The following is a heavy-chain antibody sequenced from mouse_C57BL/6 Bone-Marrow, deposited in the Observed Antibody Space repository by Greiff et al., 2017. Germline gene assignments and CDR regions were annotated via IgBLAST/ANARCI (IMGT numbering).Heavy chain of an antibody. CDR3: ARSVCDGYCVYCYFEG. CDR1: GYAFSSSW. J-gene: IGHJ1*03. V-gene: IGHV1-82*01. CDR2: IYPGDGDT. D-gene: IGHD2-3*01. Sequence: QVQLKQSGPELVKPGASVKISCKASGYAFSSSWMNWVKQRPGKGLEWVGRIYPGDGDTNYNGKFKGKATLTAEKSASTADMQLSSLTSEDSAVYFCARSVCDGYCVYCYFEGWGTGTTVTVSS.